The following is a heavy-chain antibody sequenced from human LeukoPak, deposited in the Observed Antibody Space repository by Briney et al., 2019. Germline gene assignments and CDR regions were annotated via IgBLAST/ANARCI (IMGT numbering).Heavy chain of an antibody. Sequence: ASVKVSCKASGYTFTGYYMHWVRQAPGQGLEWMGGIIPIFGTANYAQKFQGRVTITADESTSTAYMELSSLRSEDTAVYYCAREDSPTSYGMDVWGQGTTVTVSS. V-gene: IGHV1-69*13. CDR2: IIPIFGTA. J-gene: IGHJ6*02. CDR1: GYTFTGYY. CDR3: AREDSPTSYGMDV. D-gene: IGHD1-26*01.